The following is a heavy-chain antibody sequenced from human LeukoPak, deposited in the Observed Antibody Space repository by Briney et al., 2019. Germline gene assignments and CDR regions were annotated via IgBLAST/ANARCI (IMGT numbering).Heavy chain of an antibody. CDR1: GGTFSSYA. D-gene: IGHD2-21*01. J-gene: IGHJ5*02. Sequence: ASVKVSCKASGGTFSSYAISWVRQAPGQGLEWMGGIIPIFGTANYAQKFQGRVTITADESTSTAYMELSSLRSEDTAVYYCARDRGGDYSPMTWFDPWGQGTLVTVSS. CDR2: IIPIFGTA. V-gene: IGHV1-69*13. CDR3: ARDRGGDYSPMTWFDP.